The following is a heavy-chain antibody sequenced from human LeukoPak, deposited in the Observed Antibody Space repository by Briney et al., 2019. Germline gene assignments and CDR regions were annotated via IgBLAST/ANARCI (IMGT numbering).Heavy chain of an antibody. J-gene: IGHJ4*02. D-gene: IGHD3-22*01. CDR3: ARNTYYYDSSGYTFDY. V-gene: IGHV4-59*12. CDR2: IYYSGST. CDR1: GRSISSYY. Sequence: SETLSLTCTVSGRSISSYYWSWIRQPPGKGLEWIGYIYYSGSTYYNPSLKSRVTISVDRSKNQFSLKLSSVTAADTAVYYCARNTYYYDSSGYTFDYWGQGTLVTVSS.